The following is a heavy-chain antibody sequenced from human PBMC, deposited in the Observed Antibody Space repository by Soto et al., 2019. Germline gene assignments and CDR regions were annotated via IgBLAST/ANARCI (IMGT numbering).Heavy chain of an antibody. J-gene: IGHJ4*02. Sequence: SVKVSCKASGGTFSSYTISWVRQAPGQGLEWMGRIIPILGIANYAQKFQGRVTITADKSTSTAYMELSSLRSEDTAVYYCARDPLPVTTYFDYWGQGTLVTVSS. D-gene: IGHD4-17*01. V-gene: IGHV1-69*04. CDR2: IIPILGIA. CDR1: GGTFSSYT. CDR3: ARDPLPVTTYFDY.